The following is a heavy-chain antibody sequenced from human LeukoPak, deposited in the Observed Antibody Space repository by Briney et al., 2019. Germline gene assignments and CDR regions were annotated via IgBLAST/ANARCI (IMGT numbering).Heavy chain of an antibody. CDR3: ARDRPTGASRLFVVQ. Sequence: GGSLRLSCAASGFTFRSYSMTWVRQAPRKGLEWISSMSSGSRYIYYADSVRGRFTISRDNAKNSLSLLMNSLRAEDTAVCYCARDRPTGASRLFVVQWGQGTLVTVSS. CDR2: MSSGSRYI. CDR1: GFTFRSYS. D-gene: IGHD2-15*01. J-gene: IGHJ4*02. V-gene: IGHV3-21*01.